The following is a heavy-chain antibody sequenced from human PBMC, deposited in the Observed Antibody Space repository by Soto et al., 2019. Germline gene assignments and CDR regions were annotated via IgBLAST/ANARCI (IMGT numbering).Heavy chain of an antibody. Sequence: EVRLVESGGGLVKPGGSLRLSCAASEFTFSSYSMNWVRQAPGKGLEWVSIISSDSTSIYYTDSVKGRFTISRDNAKNSLYLPMDSLRVEDTAVYYCARAVGPMPRGAPGEWGQGTLVTFSS. CDR3: ARAVGPMPRGAPGE. V-gene: IGHV3-21*01. D-gene: IGHD3-10*01. J-gene: IGHJ4*02. CDR2: ISSDSTSI. CDR1: EFTFSSYS.